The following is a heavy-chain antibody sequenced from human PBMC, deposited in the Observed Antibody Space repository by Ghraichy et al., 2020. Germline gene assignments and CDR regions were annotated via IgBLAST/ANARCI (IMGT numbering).Heavy chain of an antibody. V-gene: IGHV3-48*04. CDR2: ITSGSRSK. CDR3: SRGGGAGTPVLYHMDV. Sequence: GGSLRLSCVGSGFTFSGYGMNWVRQSPGKGLEWVSYITSGSRSKFYADSVKGRFTVSRDNAQNSLYLQMNSLRAEDTAVYYCSRGGGAGTPVLYHMDVWGLGTTVTVSS. D-gene: IGHD6-19*01. J-gene: IGHJ6*02. CDR1: GFTFSGYG.